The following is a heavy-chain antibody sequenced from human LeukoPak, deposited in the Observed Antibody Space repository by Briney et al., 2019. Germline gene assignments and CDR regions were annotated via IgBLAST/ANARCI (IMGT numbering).Heavy chain of an antibody. Sequence: SETLSLTCTVSGGSISSSSYYWGWIRQPPGKGLEWIGSIYYSGSTNYNPSLKSRVTISVDTSKNQFSLKLSSVTAADTAVYYCASFCSGGSCYNRRAGVLRDVWGKGTTVTVSS. CDR1: GGSISSSSYY. J-gene: IGHJ6*04. D-gene: IGHD2-15*01. CDR3: ASFCSGGSCYNRRAGVLRDV. CDR2: IYYSGST. V-gene: IGHV4-39*07.